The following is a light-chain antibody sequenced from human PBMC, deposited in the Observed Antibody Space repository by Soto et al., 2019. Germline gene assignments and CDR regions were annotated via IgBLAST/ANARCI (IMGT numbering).Light chain of an antibody. Sequence: DNQMSQSPSSLSASVGDRVTITCRTSQNISSYLNWYQQKPGKAPDLLIYDASKLETGVPSRFSGSGSGTDFSFTISSLQPEDIATYYCQQYDHLPLTFGGGTKVDIK. J-gene: IGKJ4*01. CDR2: DAS. CDR1: QNISSY. V-gene: IGKV1-33*01. CDR3: QQYDHLPLT.